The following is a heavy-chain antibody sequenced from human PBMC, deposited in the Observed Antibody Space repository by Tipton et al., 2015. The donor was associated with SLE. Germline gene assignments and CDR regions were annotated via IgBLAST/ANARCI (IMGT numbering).Heavy chain of an antibody. V-gene: IGHV4-61*09. J-gene: IGHJ5*01. D-gene: IGHD3/OR15-3a*01. CDR1: GGSISSGSHY. Sequence: TLSLTCAVYGGSISSGSHYWSWIRQPAGKGLEWIGDMYTSGSTDYNPSLQNRVTISVDMSKNQFSLKLSSVTAADAAVYYCARGDWVTTSYGFDVWGHGTLLTGSS. CDR2: MYTSGST. CDR3: ARGDWVTTSYGFDV.